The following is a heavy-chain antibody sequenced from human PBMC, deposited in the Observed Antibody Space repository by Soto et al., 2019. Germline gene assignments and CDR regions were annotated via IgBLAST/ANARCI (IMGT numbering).Heavy chain of an antibody. CDR3: AKGPATAKPEGVDF. D-gene: IGHD1-1*01. V-gene: IGHV1-2*02. CDR2: INPNSGGT. CDR1: GYTFSDYY. J-gene: IGHJ4*02. Sequence: ASVKVSCKASGYTFSDYYIHWVRQAPGQGLEWMGWINPNSGGTKYAPKFQGGVTMTRDTSITTAYMELSRLRSGDTAVYYCAKGPATAKPEGVDFWGQGTLVTVSS.